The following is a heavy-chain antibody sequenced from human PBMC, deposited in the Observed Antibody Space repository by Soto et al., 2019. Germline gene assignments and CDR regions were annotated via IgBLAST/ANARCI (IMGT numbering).Heavy chain of an antibody. CDR1: GGSISSSSYY. CDR3: ARHPTSPYYDFWSGYVYMDV. J-gene: IGHJ6*03. D-gene: IGHD3-3*01. CDR2: IYYSGST. Sequence: SETLSLTCTVSGGSISSSSYYWGWTRQPPGKGLEWIGSIYYSGSTYYNPSLKSRVTISVDTSKNQFSLKLSSVTAADTAVYYCARHPTSPYYDFWSGYVYMDVWGKGTTVTVSS. V-gene: IGHV4-39*01.